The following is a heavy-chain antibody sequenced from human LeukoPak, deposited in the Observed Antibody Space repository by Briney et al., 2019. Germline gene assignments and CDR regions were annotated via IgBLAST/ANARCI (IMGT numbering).Heavy chain of an antibody. J-gene: IGHJ4*02. CDR1: GFTSSSYS. CDR3: ARAATTVTTWIDY. CDR2: ISSSSSYI. V-gene: IGHV3-21*01. D-gene: IGHD4-17*01. Sequence: PGGSLRLSCAASGFTSSSYSMNWVRQAPGKGLEWVSSISSSSSYIYYADSVKGRFTISGDNAKNSLYLQMNSLRAEDTAVYYCARAATTVTTWIDYWGQGTLVTVSS.